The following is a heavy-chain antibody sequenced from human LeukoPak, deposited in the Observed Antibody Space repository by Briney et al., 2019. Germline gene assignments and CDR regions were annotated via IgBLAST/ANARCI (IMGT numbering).Heavy chain of an antibody. Sequence: SETLSLTCTVSGGSISSYYWSWIRQPPGKGLEWIGYIYYSGSTNYNPSLKSRVTISVDTSKNQFSLKLSSVTAADTAVYYSARAVAGTLKWVDYWGQGTLVTVSS. D-gene: IGHD6-19*01. V-gene: IGHV4-59*01. CDR1: GGSISSYY. CDR2: IYYSGST. CDR3: ARAVAGTLKWVDY. J-gene: IGHJ4*02.